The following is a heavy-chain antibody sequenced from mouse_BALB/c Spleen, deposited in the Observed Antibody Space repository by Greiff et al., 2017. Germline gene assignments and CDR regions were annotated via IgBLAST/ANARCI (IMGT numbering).Heavy chain of an antibody. CDR2: IYPGNSDT. Sequence: VQLQQSGTVLARPGASVKMSCKASGYSFTSYWMHWVKQRPGQGLEWIGAIYPGNSDTSYNQKFKGKAKLTAVTSASTAYMELSSLTNEDSAVYYCTRFSYDLKDTPFAYWGQGTLVTVSA. D-gene: IGHD2-4*01. V-gene: IGHV1-5*01. CDR1: GYSFTSYW. J-gene: IGHJ3*01. CDR3: TRFSYDLKDTPFAY.